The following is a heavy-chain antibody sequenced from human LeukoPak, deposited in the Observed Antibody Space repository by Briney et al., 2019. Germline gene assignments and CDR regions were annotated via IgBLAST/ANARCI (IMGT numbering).Heavy chain of an antibody. J-gene: IGHJ3*02. D-gene: IGHD1-26*01. Sequence: GGSLRLSCAASGFTFSNYPMSWVRQPPGKGLEWVSSISSSSSYIYYADSVKGRFTISRDNAKNSLYLQMNSLRAEDTAVYYCASYSGSYSAFDIWGQGTMVTVSS. CDR3: ASYSGSYSAFDI. V-gene: IGHV3-21*01. CDR1: GFTFSNYP. CDR2: ISSSSSYI.